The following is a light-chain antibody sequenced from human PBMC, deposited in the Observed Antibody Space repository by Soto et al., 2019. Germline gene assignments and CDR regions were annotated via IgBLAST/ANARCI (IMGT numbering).Light chain of an antibody. J-gene: IGLJ1*01. V-gene: IGLV2-8*01. Sequence: QSALTQPPSASGSPGQSVTISCTGTSSDVGGYNYVSWYQQHPGKAPKLMIYEVSKRPSGVPDRFSGSKSGNTASLTVSGLQAEDEADYYCSSYAGSNKGSVFGTGTKLTV. CDR3: SSYAGSNKGSV. CDR2: EVS. CDR1: SSDVGGYNY.